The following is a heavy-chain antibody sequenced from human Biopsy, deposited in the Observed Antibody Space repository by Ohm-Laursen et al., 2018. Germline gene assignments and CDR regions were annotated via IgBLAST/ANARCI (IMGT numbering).Heavy chain of an antibody. V-gene: IGHV1-2*02. CDR1: GYTFNAYY. CDR2: INPATGET. Sequence: ESSVKVSCKASGYTFNAYYIHWMRQAPGQGLEWMGWINPATGETRYAQRFQGRVTITRDTSVTTAYMQLSSLTSDDTALYYCAKPSGGVSTIGFDPWGQGTQVSVSS. D-gene: IGHD3-16*01. CDR3: AKPSGGVSTIGFDP. J-gene: IGHJ5*02.